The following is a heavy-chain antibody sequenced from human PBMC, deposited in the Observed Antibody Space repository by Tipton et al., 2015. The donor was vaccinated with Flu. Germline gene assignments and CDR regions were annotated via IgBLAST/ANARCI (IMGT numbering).Heavy chain of an antibody. Sequence: TLSLTCGVSGDSIRSSNYYWGWIRQPPGKGLEWIGNTFHSGNTYLNPSLKSRVTISIDTSKNEFSLKLSSVTAADTAVYFCARRTFSNYVSEPKNWFDFWGQGALVTVSS. J-gene: IGHJ5*01. V-gene: IGHV4-39*07. CDR1: GDSIRSSNYY. CDR2: TFHSGNT. D-gene: IGHD4-11*01. CDR3: ARRTFSNYVSEPKNWFDF.